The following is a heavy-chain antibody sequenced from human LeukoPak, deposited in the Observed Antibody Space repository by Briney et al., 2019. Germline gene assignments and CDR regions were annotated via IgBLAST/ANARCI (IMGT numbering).Heavy chain of an antibody. CDR1: GASIRSSNYY. Sequence: SETLSLTCTVSGASIRSSNYYWGWIRQPPGKGLEWIGNIYFTGSTYYNPSLKSRVSISVDTSRNQFSLNLSSVTAADTAVYYCARESTGYYYMDVWGKGTTVTVSS. CDR3: ARESTGYYYMDV. V-gene: IGHV4-39*07. CDR2: IYFTGST. D-gene: IGHD2-2*01. J-gene: IGHJ6*03.